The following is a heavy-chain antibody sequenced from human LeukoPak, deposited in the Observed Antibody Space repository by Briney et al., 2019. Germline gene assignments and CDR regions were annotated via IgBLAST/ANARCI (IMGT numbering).Heavy chain of an antibody. Sequence: GRSLRLSCAASGFTFSSYAMHWVRQAPGKGLEWVAVISYDGSNKYYAASVKGRFTISRDNSKNTLYLQMNSLRAEDTAVYYCARDPTPEVSYFDYWGQGTLVTVSS. CDR3: ARDPTPEVSYFDY. CDR2: ISYDGSNK. CDR1: GFTFSSYA. V-gene: IGHV3-30-3*01. J-gene: IGHJ4*02.